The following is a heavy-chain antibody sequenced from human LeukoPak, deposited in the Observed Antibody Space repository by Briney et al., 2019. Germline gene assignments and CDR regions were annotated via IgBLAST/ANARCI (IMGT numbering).Heavy chain of an antibody. J-gene: IGHJ4*02. CDR3: AKEEVISGNHGVYFDY. Sequence: GGSLRLSCAASGFTFRSYGMHWVRQAPGKGLEWVAFIRYDGNSNYYADPVKGRFTISRDNSRSTLYLQMNSLRAEDTAVYYCAKEEVISGNHGVYFDYWGQGTLVTVSS. CDR1: GFTFRSYG. CDR2: IRYDGNSN. D-gene: IGHD3-22*01. V-gene: IGHV3-30*02.